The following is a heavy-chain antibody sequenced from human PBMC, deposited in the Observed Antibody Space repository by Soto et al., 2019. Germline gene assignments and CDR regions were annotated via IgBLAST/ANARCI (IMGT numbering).Heavy chain of an antibody. CDR1: GFTFSSYW. CDR2: INSDGSST. D-gene: IGHD3-22*01. CDR3: ARDPTYFYDSSGYYDY. Sequence: GGSRRLSCAASGFTFSSYWMHWVRQAPGKGLVRVSRINSDGSSTSYADSVKGRFTISRDNAKNTLYLQMNSLRAEDTAVYYCARDPTYFYDSSGYYDYWGQGTLDTVSS. V-gene: IGHV3-74*01. J-gene: IGHJ4*02.